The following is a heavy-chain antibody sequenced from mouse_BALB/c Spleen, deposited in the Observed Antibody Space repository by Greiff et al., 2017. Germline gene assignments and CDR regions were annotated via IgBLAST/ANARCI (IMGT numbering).Heavy chain of an antibody. Sequence: VQLLESGPSLVQPSHTLSISCTVSGFSLNSYGVHWVRQSPGKGLEWLGVILRGGSTDYNAAFMSRLSITKDNSTSQVFFKMNSLLADDTAIYYYAKSRYYGSDWYFDVWGAGTTVTVSS. CDR1: GFSLNSYG. V-gene: IGHV2-5-1*01. CDR3: AKSRYYGSDWYFDV. J-gene: IGHJ1*01. D-gene: IGHD1-1*01. CDR2: ILRGGST.